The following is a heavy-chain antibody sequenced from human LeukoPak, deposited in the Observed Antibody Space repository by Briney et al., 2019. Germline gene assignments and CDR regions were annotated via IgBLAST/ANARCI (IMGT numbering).Heavy chain of an antibody. V-gene: IGHV3-53*01. CDR2: IYSGGST. Sequence: GGSLRLSCAASGFTVSSNYMSWVRQAPGKGLEWVSVIYSGGSTYYADSVKGRFTISRDNSKSTLYIQMNSLRAEDTAVYYCARDRMVRGVIIPDYWGQGTLVTVSS. D-gene: IGHD3-10*01. J-gene: IGHJ4*02. CDR3: ARDRMVRGVIIPDY. CDR1: GFTVSSNY.